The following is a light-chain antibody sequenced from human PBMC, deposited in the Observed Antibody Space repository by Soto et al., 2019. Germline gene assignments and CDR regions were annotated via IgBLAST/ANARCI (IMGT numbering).Light chain of an antibody. Sequence: IGLNQSPATMSLYPRERATLSCGDSERVSSSYVAWYQMKAGLAPRLLIHDASTRASGIPDRFRGSKSGTDFTLTIRGLEAEDAALYYCQQYGSSPITFGQVRRPAIK. V-gene: IGKV3D-20*01. CDR3: QQYGSSPIT. CDR2: DAS. J-gene: IGKJ5*01. CDR1: ERVSSSY.